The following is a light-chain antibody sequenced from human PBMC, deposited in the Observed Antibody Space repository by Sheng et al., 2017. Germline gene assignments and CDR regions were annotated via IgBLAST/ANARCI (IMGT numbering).Light chain of an antibody. J-gene: IGKJ2*02. CDR1: QNILNY. V-gene: IGKV1-39*01. CDR2: GAS. Sequence: DIQMTQSPSSLSASVGDRVTITCRTSQNILNYVSWYQHKPGKAPELLISGASTLQSGVPSRFSGSGSGTDFTLTISSLQPEDFATYYCQQSYGTPRTFGQGTKLEIK. CDR3: QQSYGTPRT.